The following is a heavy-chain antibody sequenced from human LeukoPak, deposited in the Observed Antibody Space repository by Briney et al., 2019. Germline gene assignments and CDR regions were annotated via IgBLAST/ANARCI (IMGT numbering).Heavy chain of an antibody. J-gene: IGHJ4*02. Sequence: GGSLRLSCAASGFTFSSYAMSWVRQAPGKGLEWVSAISGSGGSTYYADSVKGRFTISRDNSKNTLYLQMNSLRAGDTAVYYCAKDRSYYGSGSFDYWGQGTLVTVSS. CDR2: ISGSGGST. D-gene: IGHD3-10*01. CDR1: GFTFSSYA. V-gene: IGHV3-23*01. CDR3: AKDRSYYGSGSFDY.